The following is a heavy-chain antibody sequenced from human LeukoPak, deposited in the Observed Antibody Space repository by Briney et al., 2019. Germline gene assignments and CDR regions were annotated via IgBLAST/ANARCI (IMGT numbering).Heavy chain of an antibody. CDR1: GFTFSGYA. J-gene: IGHJ3*01. CDR2: ISGSGGST. D-gene: IGHD2-21*02. V-gene: IGHV3-23*01. Sequence: PGGSLRLSCAASGFTFSGYAMSWVRQAPGKGLEWVSAISGSGGSTYYADSVKGRFTISRDNSKNTLYLQMNSLRAEDTAVYYCAKDYLAYCGGDCYYNNWGQGTMVTVSS. CDR3: AKDYLAYCGGDCYYNN.